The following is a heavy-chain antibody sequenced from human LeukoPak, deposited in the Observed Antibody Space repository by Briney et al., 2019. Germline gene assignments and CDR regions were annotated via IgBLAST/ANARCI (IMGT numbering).Heavy chain of an antibody. V-gene: IGHV3-48*03. CDR2: ISSSGSTR. Sequence: GGSLRLSCAASGFTFSSYEMNWVRQAPGKGLEWVSYISSSGSTRTYADSVKGRFTISRDNAKNSLYLEMNSLRAEDTAVYYCAREIVSAVAGNFDYWGQGTLVTVSS. CDR3: AREIVSAVAGNFDY. D-gene: IGHD6-19*01. J-gene: IGHJ4*02. CDR1: GFTFSSYE.